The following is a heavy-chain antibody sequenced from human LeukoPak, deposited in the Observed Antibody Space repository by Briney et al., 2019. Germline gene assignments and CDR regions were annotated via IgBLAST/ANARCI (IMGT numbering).Heavy chain of an antibody. D-gene: IGHD4/OR15-4a*01. CDR2: IRYDGSNT. J-gene: IGHJ4*02. Sequence: GGSLRLSCAASGFIFSSYGMHWVRQAPGKGLEWVAFIRYDGSNTYYADSVKGRFTISRDNSKNTLYLQMNSLRAEDTAVYYCARRAGAYSHPYDYWGQGTLVTVSS. CDR1: GFIFSSYG. V-gene: IGHV3-30*02. CDR3: ARRAGAYSHPYDY.